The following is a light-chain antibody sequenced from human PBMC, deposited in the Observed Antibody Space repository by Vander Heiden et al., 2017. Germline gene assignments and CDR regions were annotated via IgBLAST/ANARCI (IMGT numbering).Light chain of an antibody. J-gene: IGKJ2*01. CDR3: QQYNSRPPYT. CDR2: GAS. CDR1: QSVSSN. Sequence: DIVMTQSPATLSVSPGERATLSCRASQSVSSNLAWYQQKPGQAPRLLIYGASTRATGIPARFSGSGSGTEFTLTISSLQSEDFAVYYCQQYNSRPPYTFGHGTKLDIK. V-gene: IGKV3-15*01.